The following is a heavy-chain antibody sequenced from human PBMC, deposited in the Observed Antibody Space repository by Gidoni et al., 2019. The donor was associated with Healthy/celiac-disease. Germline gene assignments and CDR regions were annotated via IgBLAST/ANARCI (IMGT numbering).Heavy chain of an antibody. CDR1: GYTFTGYS. V-gene: IGHV1-2*04. CDR3: ARGTLAFDY. J-gene: IGHJ4*02. Sequence: QVQLVQSGAEVKKPGASVKVSCKASGYTFTGYSMHWGRQAPGQGLEWMGWINPNRGGTNYAQKVQGWVTMTRDTSISTAYMELSRLRSDDTAVYYCARGTLAFDYWGQGTLVTVSS. CDR2: INPNRGGT.